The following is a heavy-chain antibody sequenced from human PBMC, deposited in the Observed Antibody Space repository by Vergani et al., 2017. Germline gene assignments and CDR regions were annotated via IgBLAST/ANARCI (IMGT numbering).Heavy chain of an antibody. CDR3: AKDLGTSSGGGWCDP. CDR2: ISWNSNSI. Sequence: EVQLEESGGGLVLPGRSLRLSCVASGFTSAGYDMHWVRQAPGKGLEWVSGISWNSNSIGYADSVKGRFTISRDNAKNSLYLQMNSLRAEDTALYYCAKDLGTSSGGGWCDPWGQGTLVTVSS. J-gene: IGHJ5*02. D-gene: IGHD6-6*01. CDR1: GFTSAGYD. V-gene: IGHV3-9*02.